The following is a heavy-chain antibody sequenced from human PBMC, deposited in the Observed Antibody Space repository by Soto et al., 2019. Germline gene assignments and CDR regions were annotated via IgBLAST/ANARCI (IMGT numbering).Heavy chain of an antibody. Sequence: EVQLEESGGALVQPGRSLRLSCAASGFTFDDYAMYWVRQVLGKGLEWVSSISWTSGNIGYADSVKGRFTTSRDNAEYSVYLPMNNLRPEDTALYYCVKSKGGYSYGTPFDYWGQGTLVTVSS. V-gene: IGHV3-9*01. CDR1: GFTFDDYA. D-gene: IGHD2-15*01. CDR2: ISWTSGNI. CDR3: VKSKGGYSYGTPFDY. J-gene: IGHJ4*02.